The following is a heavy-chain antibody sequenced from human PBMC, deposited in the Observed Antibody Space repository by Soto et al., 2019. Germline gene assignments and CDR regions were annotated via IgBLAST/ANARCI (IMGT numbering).Heavy chain of an antibody. D-gene: IGHD4-17*01. V-gene: IGHV3-23*01. CDR3: ANHGGFDF. CDR1: GFTFSSSG. J-gene: IGHJ3*01. Sequence: EGQLLQSGGGLVQPGASLRLSCAASGFTFSSSGMSWVRQAPGKGLEWVSSISIRGDYRYYADSVEGRFTISRDNSKNTLYLQMSSLTAEDTALYYCANHGGFDFWGQGTMVAVSS. CDR2: ISIRGDYR.